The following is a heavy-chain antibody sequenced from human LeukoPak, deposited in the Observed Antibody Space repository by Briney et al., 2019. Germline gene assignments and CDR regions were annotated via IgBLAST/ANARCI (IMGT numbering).Heavy chain of an antibody. J-gene: IGHJ3*02. Sequence: GRSLGLSCTASGFTFGDYAMSWVRQAPGKGLEWVGFIRSKAYGGTTEYAASVKGRFTISRDDSKSIAYLQMNSLKTEDTAVYYCTGAGSRDAFDIWGQGAMVTVSS. CDR1: GFTFGDYA. V-gene: IGHV3-49*04. CDR3: TGAGSRDAFDI. CDR2: IRSKAYGGTT. D-gene: IGHD1-1*01.